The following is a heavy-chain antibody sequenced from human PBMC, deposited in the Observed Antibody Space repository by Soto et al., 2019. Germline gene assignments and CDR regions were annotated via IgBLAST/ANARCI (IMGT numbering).Heavy chain of an antibody. Sequence: GESLKISCKGSGYTFTSYWIGWVRQMPGKGLEWMGIVYPADSDARYSPSFQGQVTISADKSISTAYLQWSSLKASDTAMYYCAILYRGNFPPVPGDFWGQGTLVTVSS. CDR3: AILYRGNFPPVPGDF. CDR2: VYPADSDA. CDR1: GYTFTSYW. D-gene: IGHD5-12*01. J-gene: IGHJ4*02. V-gene: IGHV5-51*01.